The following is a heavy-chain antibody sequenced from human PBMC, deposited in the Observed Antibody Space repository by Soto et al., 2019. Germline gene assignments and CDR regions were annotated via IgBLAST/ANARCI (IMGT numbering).Heavy chain of an antibody. CDR2: TYYSGIT. D-gene: IGHD2-2*01. J-gene: IGHJ4*02. CDR3: ARADMSRTYYFDY. Sequence: SETLSLTCTVSGGSISSYYWSWIRQPPGKGLEWIGYTYYSGITNSNPALKSRVTLSVDRSRNQFSLSLNSVTAADTAVYYCARADMSRTYYFDYWGPGTQVTVSS. CDR1: GGSISSYY. V-gene: IGHV4-59*01.